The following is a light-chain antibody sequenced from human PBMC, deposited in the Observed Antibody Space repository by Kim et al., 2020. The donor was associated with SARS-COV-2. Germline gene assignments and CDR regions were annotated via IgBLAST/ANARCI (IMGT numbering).Light chain of an antibody. CDR3: HQRSNWPPYT. CDR1: QSVSSY. Sequence: LSPGERAPRSCRASQSVSSYLAWYQQKPGQAPRLLIYDASNRATGIPARFSGSGSGTDFTLTISSLEPEDFAVYYCHQRSNWPPYTFGQGTKLEI. J-gene: IGKJ2*01. CDR2: DAS. V-gene: IGKV3-11*01.